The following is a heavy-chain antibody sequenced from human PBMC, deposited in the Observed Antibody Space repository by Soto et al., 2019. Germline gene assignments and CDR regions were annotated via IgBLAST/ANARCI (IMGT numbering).Heavy chain of an antibody. V-gene: IGHV4-34*01. D-gene: IGHD2-21*02. Sequence: SETLSLTCAVYGGSFSGYYWSWIRQPPGKGLEWIGEINHSGSTNYNPSLKRRVTISVDTSKNQFSLKLSSVPAADTAVYYCARGRGSYCGGDCYYFDYWGQGTLVTVSS. CDR3: ARGRGSYCGGDCYYFDY. J-gene: IGHJ4*02. CDR1: GGSFSGYY. CDR2: INHSGST.